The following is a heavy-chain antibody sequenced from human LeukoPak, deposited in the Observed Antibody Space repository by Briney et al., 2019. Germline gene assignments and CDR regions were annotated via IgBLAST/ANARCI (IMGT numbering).Heavy chain of an antibody. CDR1: GGSISSSSYF. D-gene: IGHD6-6*01. V-gene: IGHV4-39*01. CDR3: ARQELEYSSSSGAFDI. CDR2: IYYSGST. Sequence: SETLSLTCTVSGGSISSSSYFWGWIRQPPGKGLEWIGSIYYSGSTYYNPSLKSRVTISVDTSKNQLSLKLSSVIAADTAVYYCARQELEYSSSSGAFDIWGQGTMVTVSS. J-gene: IGHJ3*02.